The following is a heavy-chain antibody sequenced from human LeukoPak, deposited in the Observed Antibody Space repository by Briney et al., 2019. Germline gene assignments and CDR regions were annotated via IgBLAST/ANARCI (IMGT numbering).Heavy chain of an antibody. V-gene: IGHV3-7*01. Sequence: GGSLRLSCAASGFSLSNYWMSWVRQAPGKGLEWVANINQDGSDKYYVDSVMGRFTISKDNAKNSVYLQMNSLRPEDTAIYYCAWCGVTDGLDVWGQGTTVTVSS. CDR2: INQDGSDK. CDR3: AWCGVTDGLDV. CDR1: GFSLSNYW. J-gene: IGHJ6*02. D-gene: IGHD3-10*01.